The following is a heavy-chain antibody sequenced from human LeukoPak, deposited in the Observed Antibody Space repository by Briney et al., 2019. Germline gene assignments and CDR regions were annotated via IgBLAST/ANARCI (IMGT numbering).Heavy chain of an antibody. D-gene: IGHD5-24*01. CDR3: ARPAGWLPRYYFEY. Sequence: SETLSLTCTVSGDSISSSSYCWGWLRQPPGKGLEWIGTIHSGGNTYYNPSLKSRVTISVDTSKNQLSVKLYSVTAADTAVYFCARPAGWLPRYYFEYWGQGTLVTVSS. V-gene: IGHV4-39*01. J-gene: IGHJ4*02. CDR2: IHSGGNT. CDR1: GDSISSSSYC.